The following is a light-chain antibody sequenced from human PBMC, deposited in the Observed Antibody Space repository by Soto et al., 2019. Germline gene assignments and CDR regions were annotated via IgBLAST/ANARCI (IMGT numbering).Light chain of an antibody. Sequence: EIVMTQSPGTLSLSPGERATLSCRASQSISSNFLAWYQHKPGQAPRLLIYGESSRATGIPDRFSGSASGTDFTPTISRLEPEDFAVYYCQQYGVSPTFGGGTKVDIK. CDR3: QQYGVSPT. J-gene: IGKJ4*01. V-gene: IGKV3-20*01. CDR2: GES. CDR1: QSISSNF.